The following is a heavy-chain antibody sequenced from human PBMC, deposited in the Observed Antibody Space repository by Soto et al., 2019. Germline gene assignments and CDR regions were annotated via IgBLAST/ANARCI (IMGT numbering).Heavy chain of an antibody. J-gene: IGHJ4*02. CDR2: ISYDGSNK. CDR1: GFTFSSYG. CDR3: AKDRYGDYDWGGKDY. Sequence: GGSLRLSCAASGFTFSSYGMHWVRQAPGKGLEWVAVISYDGSNKYYADSVKGRFTISRDNSKNTLYLQMNSLRAEDTAVYYCAKDRYGDYDWGGKDYWGQGTLVTVSS. V-gene: IGHV3-30*18. D-gene: IGHD4-17*01.